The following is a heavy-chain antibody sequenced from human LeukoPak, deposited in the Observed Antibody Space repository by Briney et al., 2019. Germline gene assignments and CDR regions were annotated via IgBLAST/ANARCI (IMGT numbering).Heavy chain of an antibody. CDR3: ARDLAYGDPYYDGMDV. V-gene: IGHV3-21*01. Sequence: PGGSLRLSCAASGFTFSSYSMNWVRQAPGKGLEWVSSISSSSSYIYYADSVKGRFTISRDNAKNSLYLQMNSLRAEDTAVYYCARDLAYGDPYYDGMDVWGQGTTVTVSS. D-gene: IGHD4-17*01. CDR1: GFTFSSYS. CDR2: ISSSSSYI. J-gene: IGHJ6*02.